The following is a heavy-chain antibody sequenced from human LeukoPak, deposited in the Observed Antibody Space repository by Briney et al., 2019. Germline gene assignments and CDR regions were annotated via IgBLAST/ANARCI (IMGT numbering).Heavy chain of an antibody. CDR2: IYSDNT. Sequence: GGSLRLSCTVSGFTVSSNSMSWVRQAPGKGLEWVSFIYSDNTHYSDSVKGRFTISRDNSKNTLYLQMNSLRAEDTAVYYCAKDPAWYGSGSYYDYWGQGTLVTVSS. D-gene: IGHD3-10*01. CDR3: AKDPAWYGSGSYYDY. CDR1: GFTVSSNS. J-gene: IGHJ4*02. V-gene: IGHV3-66*03.